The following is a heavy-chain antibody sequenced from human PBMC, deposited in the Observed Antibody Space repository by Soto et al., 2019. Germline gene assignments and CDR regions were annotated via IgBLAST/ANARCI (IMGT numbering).Heavy chain of an antibody. J-gene: IGHJ6*02. CDR1: GFAVNSNY. V-gene: IGHV3-53*01. CDR2: IYFGGDT. Sequence: GSLRLSCAASGFAVNSNYINWVRQAPGKGLEWVSIIYFGGDTFYADSVKGRFSISRDNSKNTVYLQMNSLRAEDTAVYYCAKDRYCSGGFCYGMDVWGQGTTVTVSS. D-gene: IGHD2-15*01. CDR3: AKDRYCSGGFCYGMDV.